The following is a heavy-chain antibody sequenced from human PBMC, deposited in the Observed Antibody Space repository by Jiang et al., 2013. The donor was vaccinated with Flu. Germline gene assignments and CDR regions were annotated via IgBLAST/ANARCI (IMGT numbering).Heavy chain of an antibody. J-gene: IGHJ4*02. V-gene: IGHV4-39*07. CDR2: IYYSGST. CDR3: ARAQKYSGFELPYFDY. D-gene: IGHD5-12*01. CDR1: GGSVTSDTYY. Sequence: GLVKPSETLSLTCTVSGGSVTSDTYYWVWIRQPPGKGLEWIGSIYYSGSTYYNPSLKSRVTMSVDTSKHQFSLRLTSVTAADTALYFCARAQKYSGFELPYFDYWGQGTLVAVSS.